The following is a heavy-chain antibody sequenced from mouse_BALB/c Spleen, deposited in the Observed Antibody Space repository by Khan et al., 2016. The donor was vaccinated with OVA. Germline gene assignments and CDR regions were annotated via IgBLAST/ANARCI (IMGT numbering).Heavy chain of an antibody. V-gene: IGHV2-6-5*01. D-gene: IGHD6-1*01. J-gene: IGHJ2*01. CDR1: GFSLTDYG. Sequence: VELVESGPGLVAPSQSLSITCTVSGFSLTDYGVSWIRQPPGKGMEWLGVIWGGGITYYNSALKSRLSISKYNSKSQVFLKMNSLHTDDTSMYYCAKHLSLYPYYFDYWGQGTTLTVSS. CDR2: IWGGGIT. CDR3: AKHLSLYPYYFDY.